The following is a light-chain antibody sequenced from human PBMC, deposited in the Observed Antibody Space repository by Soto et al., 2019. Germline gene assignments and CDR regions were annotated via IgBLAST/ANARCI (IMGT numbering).Light chain of an antibody. CDR1: EAISNY. J-gene: IGKJ1*01. CDR2: GAS. CDR3: QNYNRAPWT. Sequence: MTQSPATLSASVGDRVTITCRASEAISNYLAWYQQKPGKVPKLLIYGASTLQSGVPSRFSGSGSGTDFTLTISSLQTEDVATYYCQNYNRAPWTFGQGTKVESK. V-gene: IGKV1-27*01.